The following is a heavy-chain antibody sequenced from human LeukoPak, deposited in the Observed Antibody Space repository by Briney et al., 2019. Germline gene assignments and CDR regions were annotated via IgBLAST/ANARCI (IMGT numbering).Heavy chain of an antibody. J-gene: IGHJ4*02. V-gene: IGHV3-15*01. Sequence: MSGGSLRLSCAASGFTFSNAWMSWVRQAPGKGLEWVGRIKSKTDGGTTDYAAPVKGRFTISRDDSKNTLYLQMNSLKTEDTAVYYCTTTSDEVATTDFDYWGQGTLVTVSS. CDR1: GFTFSNAW. CDR2: IKSKTDGGTT. D-gene: IGHD5-24*01. CDR3: TTTSDEVATTDFDY.